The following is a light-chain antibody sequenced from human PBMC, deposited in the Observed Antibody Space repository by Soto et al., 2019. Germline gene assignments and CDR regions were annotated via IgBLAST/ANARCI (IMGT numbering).Light chain of an antibody. CDR2: AAS. J-gene: IGKJ1*01. Sequence: DIPLTQSPSFLSASVGDRVTIPCRASQGISSYLAWYQQKPGKAPKLLIYAASTLQSGVPSRFSGSGSGTDFTLTISCLQSEDFATYYCQQYYSYPRTFGQGTKVDIK. CDR3: QQYYSYPRT. V-gene: IGKV1-9*01. CDR1: QGISSY.